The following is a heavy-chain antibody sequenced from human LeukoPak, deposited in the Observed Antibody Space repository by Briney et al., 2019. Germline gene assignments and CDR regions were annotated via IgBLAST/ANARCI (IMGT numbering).Heavy chain of an antibody. CDR2: IKQDGSEK. CDR1: GFTFCNYA. CDR3: AKARRYFDWRNWFDP. D-gene: IGHD3-9*01. V-gene: IGHV3-7*03. J-gene: IGHJ5*02. Sequence: GGSLRLSCEASGFTFCNYAMNWVGQAPGKGQGWVANIKQDGSEKYYVDSVKSRFTISRDNAKNSLYLQMNSLRAEDTAVYYCAKARRYFDWRNWFDPWGQGTMVTVSS.